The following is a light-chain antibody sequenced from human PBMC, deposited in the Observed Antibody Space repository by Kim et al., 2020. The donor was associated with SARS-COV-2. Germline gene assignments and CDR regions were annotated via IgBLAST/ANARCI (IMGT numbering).Light chain of an antibody. CDR3: SSYTSSSTRV. Sequence: QSALTQPASVSGSPGQSITISCTGTSSDVGGYNYVYWYQQHPGKAPKLMIYDVSNRPSGVPNRFSGSKSGNTASLTISGLQAEDEADYYCSSYTSSSTRVFGGGTQLTVL. V-gene: IGLV2-14*03. J-gene: IGLJ3*02. CDR2: DVS. CDR1: SSDVGGYNY.